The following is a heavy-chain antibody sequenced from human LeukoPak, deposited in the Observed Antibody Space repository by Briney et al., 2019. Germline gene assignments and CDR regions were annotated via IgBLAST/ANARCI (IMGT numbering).Heavy chain of an antibody. CDR3: AKTRVGCSSTSCPRKYNWSDP. Sequence: PGGSLRLSCAASGFTFSSYAMSWVRQAPGKGLEWVSAISGSGGSTYYADSVKGRFTISRDNSKNTLYLQMNSLRAEDTAVYYCAKTRVGCSSTSCPRKYNWSDPWGQGTLVTVSS. CDR1: GFTFSSYA. V-gene: IGHV3-23*01. D-gene: IGHD2-2*01. J-gene: IGHJ5*02. CDR2: ISGSGGST.